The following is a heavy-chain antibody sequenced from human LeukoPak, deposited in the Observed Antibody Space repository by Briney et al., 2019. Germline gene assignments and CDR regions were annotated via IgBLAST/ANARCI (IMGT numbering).Heavy chain of an antibody. CDR3: AKRYYDSTGDY. Sequence: GGSLRLSCAASGFTFDDYAMHWVRQAPGKGLEWVSLISWDGGSTYYADSVKGRFTISRDNSKNTLYLQMNSLRAEDTAVYYCAKRYYDSTGDYWGQGTLVTVSS. D-gene: IGHD3-22*01. V-gene: IGHV3-43D*03. CDR2: ISWDGGST. J-gene: IGHJ4*02. CDR1: GFTFDDYA.